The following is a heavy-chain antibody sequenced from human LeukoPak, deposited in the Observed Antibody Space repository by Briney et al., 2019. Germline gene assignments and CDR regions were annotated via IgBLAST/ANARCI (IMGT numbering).Heavy chain of an antibody. CDR2: IYTSGST. CDR3: ARESDLSNYDRTDY. J-gene: IGHJ4*02. CDR1: GGSISSGNYY. V-gene: IGHV4-61*02. Sequence: SQTLSLTCTVSGGSISSGNYYWSWIRQPVGKGLEWIGRIYTSGSTTYNPSLKSRVTISADTSKNQVSLKLSSVTAADTAMYYCARESDLSNYDRTDYWGQGTLVTVSS. D-gene: IGHD4/OR15-4a*01.